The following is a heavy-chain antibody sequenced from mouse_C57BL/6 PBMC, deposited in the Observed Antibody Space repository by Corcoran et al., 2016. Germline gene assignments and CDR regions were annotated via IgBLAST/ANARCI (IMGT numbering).Heavy chain of an antibody. Sequence: QIQLVQSGPELKKPGETVKISCKAFGYTFTTYGMSWVKQAPGKGLKWMGWINTYSGVPTYADDFKGRFAFSLETSASTAYLQINNLKNEDTATYFCASQSNYEAWFAYWGQGTLVTVSA. J-gene: IGHJ3*01. CDR3: ASQSNYEAWFAY. CDR1: GYTFTTYG. D-gene: IGHD2-5*01. V-gene: IGHV9-3*01. CDR2: INTYSGVP.